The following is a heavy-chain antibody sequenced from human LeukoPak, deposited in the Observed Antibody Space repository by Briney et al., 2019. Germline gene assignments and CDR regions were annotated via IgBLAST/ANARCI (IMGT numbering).Heavy chain of an antibody. D-gene: IGHD3-10*01. J-gene: IGHJ3*02. V-gene: IGHV5-10-1*01. Sequence: RGESLKISCKGSGYSFSTYWINWVRLMPGKGLEWMGRIDLSDSYTTYSPSSQGHVTISVDKSISTAYLQWTSLKASDTAMYYCARRVRGVVHLDAFDIWGQGTMVTVSS. CDR2: IDLSDSYT. CDR1: GYSFSTYW. CDR3: ARRVRGVVHLDAFDI.